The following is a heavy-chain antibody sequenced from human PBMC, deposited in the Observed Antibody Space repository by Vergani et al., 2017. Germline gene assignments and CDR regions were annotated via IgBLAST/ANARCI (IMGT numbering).Heavy chain of an antibody. J-gene: IGHJ4*02. D-gene: IGHD1-1*01. CDR3: ARGLPFYK. V-gene: IGHV4-34*01. CDR2: INHSGST. Sequence: QVQLQQWGAGLLKPSETLSLTCAVYGGSFSGYYWSWSRQPPGKGLEWIGEINHSGSTNYNPSLKSRVTISVDTSKNQFSLKLSSVTAADTAVYYCARGLPFYKWGQGTLVTVSS. CDR1: GGSFSGYY.